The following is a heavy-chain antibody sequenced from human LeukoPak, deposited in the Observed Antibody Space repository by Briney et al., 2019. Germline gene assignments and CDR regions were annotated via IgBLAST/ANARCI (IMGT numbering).Heavy chain of an antibody. CDR3: ARDQGDVPYGDYTYYYMDV. Sequence: PGGSLRLSCAASGFTFSSYEMNWVRQAPGKGLEWVSSISSSSSYIYYADSVKGRFTISRDNAKNSLYLQMNSLRAEDTAVYYCARDQGDVPYGDYTYYYMDVWGKGTTVTVSS. V-gene: IGHV3-21*01. D-gene: IGHD4-17*01. J-gene: IGHJ6*03. CDR2: ISSSSSYI. CDR1: GFTFSSYE.